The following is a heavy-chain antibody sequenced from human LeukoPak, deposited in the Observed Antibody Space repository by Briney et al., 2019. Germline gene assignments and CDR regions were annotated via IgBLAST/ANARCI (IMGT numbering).Heavy chain of an antibody. CDR1: GDSVSSNSAA. J-gene: IGHJ4*02. V-gene: IGHV6-1*01. CDR3: ARFDYGAPDY. D-gene: IGHD3-16*01. CDR2: TYYRSKWYN. Sequence: SQTLSLTFAISGDSVSSNSAAWNWIRQSPSRGLEWLGRTYYRSKWYNEYTASVKSRISINADTSKNQFSLQLKSVTPEDTAVYYCARFDYGAPDYWGQGTLVTVSS.